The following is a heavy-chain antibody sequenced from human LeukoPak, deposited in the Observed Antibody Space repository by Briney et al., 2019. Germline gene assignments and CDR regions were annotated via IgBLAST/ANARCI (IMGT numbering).Heavy chain of an antibody. CDR3: ARGHPIVVVPAAIFRLTNWFDP. D-gene: IGHD2-2*02. Sequence: PSETLSLTCAVYGGSFSGYYWSWIRQPPGKGLEWIGEINHSGSTNYNPSLKSRVTISVDASKNQFSLKLSSVTAADTAVYYCARGHPIVVVPAAIFRLTNWFDPWGQGTLVTVSS. CDR1: GGSFSGYY. V-gene: IGHV4-34*01. J-gene: IGHJ5*02. CDR2: INHSGST.